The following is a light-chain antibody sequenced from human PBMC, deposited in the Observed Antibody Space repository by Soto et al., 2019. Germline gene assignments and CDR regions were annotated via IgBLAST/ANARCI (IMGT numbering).Light chain of an antibody. CDR2: DAS. J-gene: IGKJ2*01. CDR3: QRRSNWPRYT. Sequence: EIVLTQSPATLSLSPGERATLSCRASQSVTSYLAWYQQKPGQAPRLLIYDASNRATGIPARFSASGSGTDFTLTLSSLGPEDFAVYYRQRRSNWPRYTLGQGTKLEIK. CDR1: QSVTSY. V-gene: IGKV3-11*01.